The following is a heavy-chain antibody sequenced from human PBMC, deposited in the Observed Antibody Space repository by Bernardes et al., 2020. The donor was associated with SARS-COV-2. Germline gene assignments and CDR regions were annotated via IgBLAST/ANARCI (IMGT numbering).Heavy chain of an antibody. CDR1: GFTFNYYG. CDR2: IWHHGIDT. CDR3: ARDDDTNSRYSQFNY. V-gene: IGHV3-33*01. D-gene: IGHD2-8*01. J-gene: IGHJ4*02. Sequence: GGSLRLSCAASGFTFNYYGMHWVRQAPGKGLEWVAVIWHHGIDTYYADSVKGRFSISRDDSNKMLYLQMNSLRAEDTAVYYCARDDDTNSRYSQFNYWGQGTLVTVSS.